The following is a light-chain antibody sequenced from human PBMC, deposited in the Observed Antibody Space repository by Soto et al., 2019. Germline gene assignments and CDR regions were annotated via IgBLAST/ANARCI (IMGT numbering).Light chain of an antibody. J-gene: IGLJ3*02. Sequence: QSALTQPASVSGSPGQSITISCTGTSSDVGGYNYVSWYQQHPGKAPKLMIYEVSNRPSGVSNRFSGSKAGNTASLTISGLQAEEEADYYCSSSTSRSAHWVFGGGTKLTVL. V-gene: IGLV2-14*01. CDR3: SSSTSRSAHWV. CDR1: SSDVGGYNY. CDR2: EVS.